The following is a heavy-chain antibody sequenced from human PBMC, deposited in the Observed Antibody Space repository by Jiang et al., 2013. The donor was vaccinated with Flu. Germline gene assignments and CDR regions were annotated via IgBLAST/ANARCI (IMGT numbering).Heavy chain of an antibody. D-gene: IGHD3-22*01. Sequence: KVSCKASGGAFSSYAISWVRQAPGQGLEWMGGIIPIFGTANYAQKFQGRVTITADESTSTAYMELGSLRSEDTAVYYCARDRSGHYYDSSGYLVDWGQGTLVTVSS. CDR3: ARDRSGHYYDSSGYLVD. J-gene: IGHJ4*02. CDR2: IIPIFGTA. CDR1: GGAFSSYA. V-gene: IGHV1-69*01.